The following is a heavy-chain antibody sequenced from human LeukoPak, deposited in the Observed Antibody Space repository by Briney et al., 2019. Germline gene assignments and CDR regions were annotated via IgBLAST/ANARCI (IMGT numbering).Heavy chain of an antibody. CDR2: IIPILGIA. CDR1: GGTFSSYA. CDR3: ARSTSTVVTLYYY. V-gene: IGHV1-69*04. J-gene: IGHJ4*02. D-gene: IGHD4-23*01. Sequence: GSSVTVSFKASGGTFSSYAISWVRQAPGQGLEWMGRIIPILGIANYAQKFQGRVTITADKSTSTAYMELSSLRSEDTAVYYCARSTSTVVTLYYYWGQGTPVTVSS.